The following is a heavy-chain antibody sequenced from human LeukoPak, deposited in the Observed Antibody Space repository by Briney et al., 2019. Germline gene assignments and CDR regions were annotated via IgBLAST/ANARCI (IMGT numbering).Heavy chain of an antibody. CDR1: GGSFSGYY. CDR3: ARATEMAADY. Sequence: SETLSLTCAVYGGSFSGYYWSWIRQPPGKGLEWIGEINHSGSTNYNPSLRSRVTISVDTSKNQFSLKLSSVTAADTAVYYCARATEMAADYWGQGTLVTVSS. D-gene: IGHD5-24*01. V-gene: IGHV4-34*01. CDR2: INHSGST. J-gene: IGHJ4*02.